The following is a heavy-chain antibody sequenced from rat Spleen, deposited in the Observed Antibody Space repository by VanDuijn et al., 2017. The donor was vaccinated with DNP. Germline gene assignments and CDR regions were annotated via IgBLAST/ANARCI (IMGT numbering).Heavy chain of an antibody. D-gene: IGHD1-12*01. CDR1: GFTFSNYG. V-gene: IGHV5-25*01. Sequence: EVQLVESGGGLVQPGRSMKLSCAASGFTFSNYGMAWVRQTPTKGLEWVASITNTGGSTYYPESVKGRFTSSRDNAKSTLYLQMNRLRSEDTATYYCTRHRTIMPYYYAMDAWGQGASVTVSS. CDR2: ITNTGGST. J-gene: IGHJ4*01. CDR3: TRHRTIMPYYYAMDA.